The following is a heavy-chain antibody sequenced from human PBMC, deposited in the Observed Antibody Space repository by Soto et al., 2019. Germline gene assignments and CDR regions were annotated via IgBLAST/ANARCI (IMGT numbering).Heavy chain of an antibody. CDR3: ARANVLLWFGEFYNWFDP. CDR2: IYHSGST. D-gene: IGHD3-10*01. CDR1: GGSISSSNW. V-gene: IGHV4-4*02. Sequence: QVQLQESGPGLVKPSGTLSLTCAVSGGSISSSNWLSWVRQPPGKGLEWIGEIYHSGSTNYNPSLKSRVTISVDKAKNQFSLKLSSVTAADTAVYYCARANVLLWFGEFYNWFDPWGQGTLVTVSS. J-gene: IGHJ5*02.